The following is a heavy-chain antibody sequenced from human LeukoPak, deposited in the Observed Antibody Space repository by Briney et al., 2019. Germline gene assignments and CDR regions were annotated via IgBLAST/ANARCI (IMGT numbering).Heavy chain of an antibody. J-gene: IGHJ4*02. CDR2: ISYDGSNK. CDR1: GFTFSSYA. D-gene: IGHD1-14*01. V-gene: IGHV3-30*04. CDR3: ARDLSPRTPFDY. Sequence: QPGGSLRLSCAASGFTFSSYAMHWVRQAPGKGLEWVAVISYDGSNKYYADSVKGRFTISRDNSKNTLYLQMNSLRAEDTAVYYCARDLSPRTPFDYWGQGTLVTVSS.